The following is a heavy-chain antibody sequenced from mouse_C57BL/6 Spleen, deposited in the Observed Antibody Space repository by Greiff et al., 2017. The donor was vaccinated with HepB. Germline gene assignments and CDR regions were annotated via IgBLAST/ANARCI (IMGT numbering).Heavy chain of an antibody. J-gene: IGHJ4*01. CDR1: GFTFSDYG. CDR2: ISSGSSTI. V-gene: IGHV5-17*01. D-gene: IGHD2-14*01. Sequence: EVKLMESGGGLVKPGGSLKLSCAASGFTFSDYGMHWVRQAPEKGLEWVAYISSGSSTIYYADTVKGRFTISRDNAKNTLFLQMTSLRSEDTAMYYCARPGGTGDAMDYWGQGTSVTVSS. CDR3: ARPGGTGDAMDY.